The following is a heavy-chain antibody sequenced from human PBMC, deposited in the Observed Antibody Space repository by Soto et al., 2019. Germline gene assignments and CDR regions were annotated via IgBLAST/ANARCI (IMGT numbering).Heavy chain of an antibody. V-gene: IGHV3-23*01. CDR3: AKDQAAAGTISRYFQH. CDR1: GFSFSTYA. J-gene: IGHJ1*01. Sequence: EVQLLESGGGLVQPAGSLRLSCAASGFSFSTYAMSWVRQAPGKGLEWVSGISGSGGTTYYADSVKGRFTISRDNSKNTRYLQVNSLRAEDTAVYYCAKDQAAAGTISRYFQHWGQGTLVTVSS. D-gene: IGHD6-13*01. CDR2: ISGSGGTT.